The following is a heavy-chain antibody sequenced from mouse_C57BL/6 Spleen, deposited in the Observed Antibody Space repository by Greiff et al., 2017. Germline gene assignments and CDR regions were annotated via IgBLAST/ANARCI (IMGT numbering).Heavy chain of an antibody. CDR1: GFTFSDYG. D-gene: IGHD1-2*01. J-gene: IGHJ3*01. Sequence: EVKLMESGGGLVKPGGSLKLSCAASGFTFSDYGMHWVRQAPEKGLEWVAYISSGSSTIYYADTVKGRFTISRDNAKNTLFLQMTSLRSEDTAMYYCARKEHYYAFAYWGQGTLVTVSA. CDR3: ARKEHYYAFAY. V-gene: IGHV5-17*01. CDR2: ISSGSSTI.